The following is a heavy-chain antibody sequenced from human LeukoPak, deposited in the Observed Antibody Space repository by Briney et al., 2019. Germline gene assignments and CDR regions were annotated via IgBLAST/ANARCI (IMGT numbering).Heavy chain of an antibody. Sequence: GGSLRLSCAASGFTFSDYYMSWIRQAPGNGLEWVSYISSSGSTIYYADSVKGRFTISRDNAKNSLYLQMNSLRAEDTAVYYCARHTDYDFWSGRPAHYFDYWGQGTLVTVSS. V-gene: IGHV3-11*01. J-gene: IGHJ4*02. CDR1: GFTFSDYY. CDR3: ARHTDYDFWSGRPAHYFDY. D-gene: IGHD3-3*01. CDR2: ISSSGSTI.